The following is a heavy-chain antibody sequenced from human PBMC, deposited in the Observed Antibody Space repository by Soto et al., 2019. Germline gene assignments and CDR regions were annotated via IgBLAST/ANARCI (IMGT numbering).Heavy chain of an antibody. J-gene: IGHJ4*02. D-gene: IGHD6-13*01. Sequence: EVQLVESGGGLVQPGGSLRLSCAASGFTFSNYWMQWIRQVPGKGLVFVSRIKSDGSTTAYADSVRGRFSISRDNAKNTVYLQMNSLRAEDTAVYYCVREGSAALGYWGQGTLVTVSS. CDR2: IKSDGSTT. CDR1: GFTFSNYW. CDR3: VREGSAALGY. V-gene: IGHV3-74*01.